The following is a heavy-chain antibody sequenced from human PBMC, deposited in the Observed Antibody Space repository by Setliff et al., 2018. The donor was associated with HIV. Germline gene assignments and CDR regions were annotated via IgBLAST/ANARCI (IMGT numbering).Heavy chain of an antibody. J-gene: IGHJ3*02. V-gene: IGHV4-4*09. D-gene: IGHD3-22*01. CDR2: INTRGST. CDR1: GGSISTYY. Sequence: SETLSLTCTVSGGSISTYYWSWIRQPPGKGLEWIGYINTRGSTSYNPSLKSRVTISVDTSKNQFSLKLSSVTAADTAIYYCARHYYYDRTGYSLDAFDIWGQGTMVTVSS. CDR3: ARHYYYDRTGYSLDAFDI.